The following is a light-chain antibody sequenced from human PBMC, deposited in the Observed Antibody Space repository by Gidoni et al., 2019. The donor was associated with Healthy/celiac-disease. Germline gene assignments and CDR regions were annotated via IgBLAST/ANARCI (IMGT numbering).Light chain of an antibody. CDR2: DAS. Sequence: DIQMTQSPSSLSASVGDRVTITCQASQDISNYLNWYQQKPGKAPKLLIYDASNLETGVPSRFSGSGSGTDFTFTISSLQPEDMATYYCQQYDNLITFGQXTRLEIK. CDR3: QQYDNLIT. CDR1: QDISNY. V-gene: IGKV1-33*01. J-gene: IGKJ5*01.